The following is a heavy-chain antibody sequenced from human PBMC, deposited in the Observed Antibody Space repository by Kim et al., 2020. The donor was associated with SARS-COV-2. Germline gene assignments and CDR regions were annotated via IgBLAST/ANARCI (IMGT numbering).Heavy chain of an antibody. V-gene: IGHV3-11*06. CDR3: AREDGSHYYDSSGYPDY. Sequence: KGRFTISRDNAKNSLYLQMNSLRAEDTAVYYCAREDGSHYYDSSGYPDYWGQGTLVTVSS. J-gene: IGHJ4*02. D-gene: IGHD3-22*01.